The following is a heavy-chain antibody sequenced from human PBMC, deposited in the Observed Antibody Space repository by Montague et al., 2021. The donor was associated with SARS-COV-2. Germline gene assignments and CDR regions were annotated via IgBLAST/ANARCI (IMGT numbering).Heavy chain of an antibody. CDR1: GGSISSYY. J-gene: IGHJ3*02. V-gene: IGHV4-4*07. D-gene: IGHD3-22*01. CDR3: AREGGPYYFDSSGYHNAFVT. Sequence: SETLSLTCTVSGGSISSYYWSWIRQPAGKGLEWIGRLYTSGSNXXXPSXXXPVTISVDTSKNQFSLKLSSVTAADTAVYYCAREGGPYYFDSSGYHNAFVTRGHCAILTLSS. CDR2: LYTSGSN.